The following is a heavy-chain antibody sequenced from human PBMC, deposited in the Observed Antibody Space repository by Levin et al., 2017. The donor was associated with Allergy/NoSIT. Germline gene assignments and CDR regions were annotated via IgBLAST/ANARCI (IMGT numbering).Heavy chain of an antibody. CDR2: ISWNSGSI. CDR3: AKDLVAYYDFWRGYYKFDY. Sequence: LRLSCAASGFTFDNYAMHWVRQAPGKGLEWVSGISWNSGSIGYADSVKGRFTISRDNAKNSLYLQMNSLRAEDTALYYCAKDLVAYYDFWRGYYKFDYWGQGTLVTVSS. V-gene: IGHV3-9*01. D-gene: IGHD3-3*01. J-gene: IGHJ4*02. CDR1: GFTFDNYA.